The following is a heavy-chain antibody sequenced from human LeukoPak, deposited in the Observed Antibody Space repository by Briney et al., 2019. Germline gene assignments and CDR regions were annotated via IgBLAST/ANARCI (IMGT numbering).Heavy chain of an antibody. J-gene: IGHJ4*02. CDR1: GFTFSSYE. V-gene: IGHV3-48*03. D-gene: IGHD5-18*01. Sequence: GGSLRLSCAASGFTFSSYEMNWVRQAPGKGLEWVSYISSSGSTIYYADSVKGRFTISRDNAKNSLYLQMNSLRAEDTAVYYCARGRGYSYGWIGGKLLDYWGQGTLVTVSS. CDR3: ARGRGYSYGWIGGKLLDY. CDR2: ISSSGSTI.